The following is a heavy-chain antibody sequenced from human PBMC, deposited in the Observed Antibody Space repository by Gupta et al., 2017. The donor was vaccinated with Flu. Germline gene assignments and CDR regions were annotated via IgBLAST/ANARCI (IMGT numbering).Heavy chain of an antibody. J-gene: IGHJ4*02. V-gene: IGHV3-23*01. Sequence: EVQLLESGGGLVQPGGSLRLSCTASGFTFSEYAMTWVRQAPGKGLEWVSALSATGLSTYYADSVKGRFTISRDNSKDTLYLQMHSLRAEDTAVYYCAKDWSYYSESSSYYWGFFDYWGRGTLVTVSS. D-gene: IGHD3-22*01. CDR1: GFTFSEYA. CDR2: LSATGLST. CDR3: AKDWSYYSESSSYYWGFFDY.